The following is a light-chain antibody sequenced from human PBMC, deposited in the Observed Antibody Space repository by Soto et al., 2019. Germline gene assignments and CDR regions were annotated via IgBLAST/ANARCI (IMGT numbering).Light chain of an antibody. CDR1: QSVSSSF. CDR2: GAS. CDR3: QQYGSSPRT. Sequence: EIVLTQSPGTLSLSPGERATLSCRASQSVSSSFLAWYQQKPGQAPRLLIYGASSRATGIPDRFSGSGSGTDFTLTISRLEPDYCAVYYCQQYGSSPRTFGQGTKLEIK. V-gene: IGKV3-20*01. J-gene: IGKJ2*01.